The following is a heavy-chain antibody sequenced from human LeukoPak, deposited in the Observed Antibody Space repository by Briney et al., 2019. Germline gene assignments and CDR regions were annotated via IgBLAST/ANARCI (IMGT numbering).Heavy chain of an antibody. J-gene: IGHJ3*01. D-gene: IGHD4-17*01. V-gene: IGHV1-2*02. CDR2: INPKRGVT. CDR3: ARERNYGDYGNAFDV. CDR1: GYTFTDYY. Sequence: ASVNVSCKASGYTFTDYYIHWMRQAPGQGLEWMGWINPKRGVTTYAQKFQGRVTMTRDTSITTAYMELTRLRSDDTTIYYCARERNYGDYGNAFDVWGQGTKATVSS.